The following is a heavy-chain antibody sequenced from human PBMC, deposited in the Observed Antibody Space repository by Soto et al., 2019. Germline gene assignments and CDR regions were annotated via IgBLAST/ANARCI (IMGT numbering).Heavy chain of an antibody. CDR1: GGSISSGGYY. CDR3: ARAYCSGGSSYLTPPYFVS. Sequence: SETLSLTCTVSGGSISSGGYYWSWIRQHPGKGLEWIGYIYYSGSTYYNPSLKSRVTISVDTSKNQFSLKLSSVTAADTAVYYCARAYCSGGSSYLTPPYFVSLGHGTLVTGSS. CDR2: IYYSGST. V-gene: IGHV4-31*03. J-gene: IGHJ4*01. D-gene: IGHD2-15*01.